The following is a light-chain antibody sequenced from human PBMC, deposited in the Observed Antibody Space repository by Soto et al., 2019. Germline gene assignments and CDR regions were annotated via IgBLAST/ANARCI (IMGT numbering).Light chain of an antibody. CDR3: QRRNTWPLYT. J-gene: IGKJ2*01. CDR2: DAS. V-gene: IGKV3-11*01. Sequence: ENVLTQSPGTLSLSPGERATLSCRAGQSIGSSLAWYQQKPGQAPRLLIYDASNRATGVPARFSGSESGTDFTLTISSLEPEDCAVYYLQRRNTWPLYTFCQGPKLEIK. CDR1: QSIGSS.